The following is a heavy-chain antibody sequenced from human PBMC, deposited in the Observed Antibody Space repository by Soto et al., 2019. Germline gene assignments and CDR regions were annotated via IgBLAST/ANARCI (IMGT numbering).Heavy chain of an antibody. CDR2: IDYSGST. D-gene: IGHD4-17*01. Sequence: QVQLQESGPGLVKPSQTLSLTCTVSGGSISSGDYYWSWIRQPPGKSLEWIGYIDYSGSTYYNPSLKSRVTMSVDTSKKQFALKLSSVTAADTAVYYCARLRDGVYYFDYWGQGTQVTVSS. J-gene: IGHJ4*02. CDR1: GGSISSGDYY. V-gene: IGHV4-30-4*01. CDR3: ARLRDGVYYFDY.